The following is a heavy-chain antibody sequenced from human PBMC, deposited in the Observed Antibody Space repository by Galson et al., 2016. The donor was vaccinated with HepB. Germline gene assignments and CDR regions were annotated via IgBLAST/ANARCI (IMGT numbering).Heavy chain of an antibody. Sequence: SLRLSCAVSGFTFRSYGMHWVRQAPGKGLEWVAVISYDGSDKYYADSVKGRFTISRDNSKKTLYLQMNSLRGEDTAVYYCARPSSGIHNYWGQGTLVTVSS. CDR2: ISYDGSDK. D-gene: IGHD1-26*01. J-gene: IGHJ4*02. CDR3: ARPSSGIHNY. CDR1: GFTFRSYG. V-gene: IGHV3-30*03.